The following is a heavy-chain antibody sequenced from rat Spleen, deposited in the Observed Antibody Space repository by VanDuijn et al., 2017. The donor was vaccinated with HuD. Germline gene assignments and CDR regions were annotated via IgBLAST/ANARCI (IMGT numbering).Heavy chain of an antibody. D-gene: IGHD1-6*01. V-gene: IGHV5S10*01. CDR3: ATGPRILRLDWFAY. J-gene: IGHJ3*01. CDR1: GLSFSNYD. Sequence: EVQLVESGGGLVQPGRSMKLSCAASGLSFSNYDMAWVRQAPTKGLEWVATIIYDGSRTFYRDSVKGRFTISRDNAKSTLYLQMDSLRSEDTATYYCATGPRILRLDWFAYWGQGTLVTVSS. CDR2: IIYDGSRT.